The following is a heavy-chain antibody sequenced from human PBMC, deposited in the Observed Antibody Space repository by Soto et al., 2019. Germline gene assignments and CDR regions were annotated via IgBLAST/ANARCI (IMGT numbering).Heavy chain of an antibody. Sequence: VQLVQSGAEVKKPGASVTVSCKAFGYTFTTYGLSWVRQAPGQGLEWMGWVSPYNGNTYYAPRLQGRVTMTTDTSTTTAYMSLRSLRSDDTAIYYCVRGGIPEANRPYYYYGLDVWGQGTPVTVSS. CDR1: GYTFTTYG. CDR3: VRGGIPEANRPYYYYGLDV. J-gene: IGHJ6*02. V-gene: IGHV1-18*01. CDR2: VSPYNGNT. D-gene: IGHD6-6*01.